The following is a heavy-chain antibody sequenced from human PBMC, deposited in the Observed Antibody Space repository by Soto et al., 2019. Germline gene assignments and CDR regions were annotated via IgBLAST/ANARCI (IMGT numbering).Heavy chain of an antibody. D-gene: IGHD2-15*01. CDR3: ASDSKGYCSGGSCYGPWNYYGMDV. CDR2: IIPIFGTA. V-gene: IGHV1-69*01. J-gene: IGHJ6*02. CDR1: GGTFSSYA. Sequence: QVQLVQSGAEVKKPGSSVKVSCKASGGTFSSYAISWVRQAPGQGLEWMGGIIPIFGTANYAQKFQGRVTITADESTSTAYMELSSLRSEDTAVYYCASDSKGYCSGGSCYGPWNYYGMDVWGQGTTVTVSS.